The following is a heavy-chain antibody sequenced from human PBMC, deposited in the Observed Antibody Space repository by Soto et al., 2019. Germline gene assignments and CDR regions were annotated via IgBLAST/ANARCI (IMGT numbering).Heavy chain of an antibody. Sequence: QVQLQQWGAGLLKPSETLSLTCAVYGGSFSGYYWSWIRQPPGKGLEWIGEINHSGSTNYNPSLKSQVTISVDTSKNQFSLKLSSVTAADTAVYYCAREPRPPSRYFDYWGQGTLVTVSS. CDR1: GGSFSGYY. J-gene: IGHJ4*02. V-gene: IGHV4-34*01. CDR3: AREPRPPSRYFDY. CDR2: INHSGST. D-gene: IGHD2-2*01.